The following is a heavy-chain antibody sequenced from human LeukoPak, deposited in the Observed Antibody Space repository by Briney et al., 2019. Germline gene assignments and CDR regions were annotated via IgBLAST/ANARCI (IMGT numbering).Heavy chain of an antibody. V-gene: IGHV4-34*01. CDR2: INHSGST. D-gene: IGHD3-22*01. J-gene: IGHJ5*02. CDR3: ARVVRTYYYESSGPPGWFDP. Sequence: KPSETLSLTCAVYGGSFSGYHWSWIRQPPGKGLEWIGDINHSGSTNYNPSLKSRVTISVDTSKNQFSLKLSSVTAADTAVYYCARVVRTYYYESSGPPGWFDPWGQGTLVTVSS. CDR1: GGSFSGYH.